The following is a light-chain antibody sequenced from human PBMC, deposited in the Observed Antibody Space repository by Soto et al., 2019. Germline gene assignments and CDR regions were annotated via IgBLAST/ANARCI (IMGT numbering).Light chain of an antibody. Sequence: QSALTQPPSVSGSPGQSVTISCTGTSADVGIYNRVAWYQQPPGTSPKLVICDVSNRPSGVPDRFSGSKSGSTASLTISGLQAEDEAGYYCSSYTTRNTYVFGTGAKVTVL. V-gene: IGLV2-18*02. CDR2: DVS. CDR1: SADVGIYNR. J-gene: IGLJ1*01. CDR3: SSYTTRNTYV.